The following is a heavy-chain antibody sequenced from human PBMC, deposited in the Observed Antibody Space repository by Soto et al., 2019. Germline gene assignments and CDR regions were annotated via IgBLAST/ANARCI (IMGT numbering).Heavy chain of an antibody. D-gene: IGHD3-22*01. CDR3: ARYYYDRGYYYGMDV. CDR1: GYTFTSYA. Sequence: ASVKVSCKASGYTFTSYAMHWVRQAPGQRLEWMGWINAGNGNTKYSQKFQGRVTITRDTSASTAYMELSSLRSEDTAVYYCARYYYDRGYYYGMDVWGQGTTVTSP. J-gene: IGHJ6*02. V-gene: IGHV1-3*01. CDR2: INAGNGNT.